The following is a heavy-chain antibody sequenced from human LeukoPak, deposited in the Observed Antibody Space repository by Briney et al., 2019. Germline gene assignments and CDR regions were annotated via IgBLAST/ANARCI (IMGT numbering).Heavy chain of an antibody. CDR1: GGTFSSYA. V-gene: IGHV1-69*13. D-gene: IGHD2-2*01. Sequence: SVKVSCKASGGTFSSYAISWVRQAPGQGLEWMGGIIPIFGTANYAQKFQGRVTITADESTSTAYMELSNLRSEDTAVYYCARPTDIVVVPARHGGYYYGMDVWGKGTTVTVSS. CDR2: IIPIFGTA. J-gene: IGHJ6*04. CDR3: ARPTDIVVVPARHGGYYYGMDV.